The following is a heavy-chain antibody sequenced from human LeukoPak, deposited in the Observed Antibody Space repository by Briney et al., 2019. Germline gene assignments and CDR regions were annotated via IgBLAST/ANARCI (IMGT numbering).Heavy chain of an antibody. CDR2: IWYDGSNK. V-gene: IGHV3-33*01. CDR3: ARELTGIAAALDY. Sequence: GGSLRLSCAASGFTFSSYGMHWVRKAPGKGLEWVAVIWYDGSNKYYADSVKGRFTISRDNSKNTLYLQMNSLRAEDTAVYYCARELTGIAAALDYWGQGTLVTVSS. CDR1: GFTFSSYG. D-gene: IGHD6-13*01. J-gene: IGHJ4*02.